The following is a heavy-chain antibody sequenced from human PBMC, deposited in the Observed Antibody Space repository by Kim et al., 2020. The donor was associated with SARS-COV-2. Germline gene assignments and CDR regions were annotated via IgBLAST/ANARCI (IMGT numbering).Heavy chain of an antibody. D-gene: IGHD2-15*01. J-gene: IGHJ4*02. Sequence: VKGPFTISRDNSKNTLYLQMNSLRAEDTAVYYCAKEGYCSGGSCYYPFDYWGQGTLVTVSS. CDR3: AKEGYCSGGSCYYPFDY. V-gene: IGHV3-23*01.